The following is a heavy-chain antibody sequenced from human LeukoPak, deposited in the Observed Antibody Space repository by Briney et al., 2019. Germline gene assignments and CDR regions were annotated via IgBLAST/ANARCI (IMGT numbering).Heavy chain of an antibody. CDR2: INHSGST. CDR1: GGSISSGGYS. D-gene: IGHD6-6*01. J-gene: IGHJ4*02. V-gene: IGHV4-30-2*01. CDR3: ARRRYSSSSGDDY. Sequence: SQTLSLTCAVSGGSISSGGYSWSWIRQPPGKGLEWIGYINHSGSTNYNPSLKSRVTISVDTSKNQFSLKLSSVTAADTAVYYCARRRYSSSSGDDYWGQGTLVTVSS.